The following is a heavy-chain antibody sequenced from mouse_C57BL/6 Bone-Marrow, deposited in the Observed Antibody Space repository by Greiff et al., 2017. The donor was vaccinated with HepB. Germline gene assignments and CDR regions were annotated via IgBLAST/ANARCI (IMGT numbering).Heavy chain of an antibody. Sequence: QVQLQQSGAELVRPGASVTLSCKASGYTFTDYEMHWVKQTPVPGLEWLGAIDPETGGTAYNQKFQGKAILTADKSSSTAYMELRSLTSEDSAVYYCTRSGSGYGFYYWGQGTTLTVSS. CDR2: IDPETGGT. V-gene: IGHV1-15*01. D-gene: IGHD3-2*02. CDR1: GYTFTDYE. CDR3: TRSGSGYGFYY. J-gene: IGHJ2*01.